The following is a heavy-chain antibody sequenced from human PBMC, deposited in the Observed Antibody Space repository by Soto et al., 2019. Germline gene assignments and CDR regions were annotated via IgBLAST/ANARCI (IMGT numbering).Heavy chain of an antibody. Sequence: PSETLSLTCVVSGGSIRSTNWWAWVRQTPEKGLEWIGEVYHNGTSNYNPSLKGRATISVDRSKDQVSLRLNSVIDADTAVYYCARDLDRYCSVTSCHAMDVWGQGTPVTVSS. CDR1: GGSIRSTNW. D-gene: IGHD2-15*01. V-gene: IGHV4-4*02. CDR3: ARDLDRYCSVTSCHAMDV. CDR2: VYHNGTS. J-gene: IGHJ6*02.